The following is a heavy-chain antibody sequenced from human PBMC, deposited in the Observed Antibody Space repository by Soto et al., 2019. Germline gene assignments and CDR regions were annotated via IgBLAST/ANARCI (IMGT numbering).Heavy chain of an antibody. J-gene: IGHJ4*02. D-gene: IGHD3-22*01. V-gene: IGHV1-69*04. CDR1: GGTFSSYT. Sequence: SVKVSCKASGGTFSSYTISWVRQAPGQGLEWVGRIIPILGIANYAQKFQGRVTITADKSTSTAYMELSSLRSEDTAVYYCAREPLRSGVLDYWGQGTLVTLSS. CDR2: IIPILGIA. CDR3: AREPLRSGVLDY.